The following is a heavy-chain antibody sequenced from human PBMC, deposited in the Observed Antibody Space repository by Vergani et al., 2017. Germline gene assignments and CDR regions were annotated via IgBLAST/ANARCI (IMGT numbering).Heavy chain of an antibody. D-gene: IGHD1-7*01. V-gene: IGHV1-69*01. CDR2: IIPIFGTA. CDR1: GGTSSSYA. CDR3: ARDRQENWNYLGGIDY. Sequence: QVQLVQSGAEVKKPGSSVKVSCKASGGTSSSYAISWVRQAPGQGLEWMGGIIPIFGTANYAQKFQGRVTITADESTSTAYMELSSLRSEDTAVYYCARDRQENWNYLGGIDYWGQGTLVTVSS. J-gene: IGHJ4*02.